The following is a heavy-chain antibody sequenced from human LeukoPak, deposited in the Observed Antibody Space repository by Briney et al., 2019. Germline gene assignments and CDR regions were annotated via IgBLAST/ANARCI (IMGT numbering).Heavy chain of an antibody. D-gene: IGHD1-1*01. CDR2: IYHSGST. V-gene: IGHV4-59*01. CDR1: GGSITNYY. Sequence: SETLSLTCTVSGGSITNYYWSWIRQPPGEGLEWIGYIYHSGSTNYRPSLKSRVTISVDTSKNQFSLKLSSVTAADTAVYYCARRTTGTTQGAFDIWGQGTMVTVSS. J-gene: IGHJ3*02. CDR3: ARRTTGTTQGAFDI.